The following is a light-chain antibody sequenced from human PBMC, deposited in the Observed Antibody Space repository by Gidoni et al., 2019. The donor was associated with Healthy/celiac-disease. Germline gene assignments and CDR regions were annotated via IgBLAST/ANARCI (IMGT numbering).Light chain of an antibody. V-gene: IGKV3-11*01. CDR1: QSVSSY. CDR3: QQRSNWPRT. CDR2: EAS. Sequence: IVLTQSPATLSLSPGERATLSCRASQSVSSYLAWYQQKPGQAPRLLIYEASNRATGIPARFSGSGSGTDFTLTISSLEPEDFAVDYCQQRSNWPRTFGQGTKVEIK. J-gene: IGKJ1*01.